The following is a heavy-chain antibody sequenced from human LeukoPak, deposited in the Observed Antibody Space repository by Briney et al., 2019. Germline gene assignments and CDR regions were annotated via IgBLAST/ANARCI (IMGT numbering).Heavy chain of an antibody. CDR2: ICYSGST. J-gene: IGHJ4*02. Sequence: SETLSLTCTVSGGSISSGDYYWSWVRQPPGKGLEWIGYICYSGSTYYNPSLKSRVTISVHTSKNQFSLKLSSVTAADTAVYYCAREKPAGSSGSFRWGQGTLVTVSS. CDR3: AREKPAGSSGSFR. D-gene: IGHD1-26*01. V-gene: IGHV4-30-4*01. CDR1: GGSISSGDYY.